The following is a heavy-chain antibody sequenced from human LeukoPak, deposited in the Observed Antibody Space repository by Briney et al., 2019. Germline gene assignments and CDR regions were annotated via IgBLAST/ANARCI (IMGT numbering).Heavy chain of an antibody. CDR2: ISSSSSTI. CDR1: GFTFSSYS. CDR3: ASPLRYFDWLKTDYYYGMDV. D-gene: IGHD3-9*01. V-gene: IGHV3-48*01. J-gene: IGHJ6*02. Sequence: GGSLRLSCAASGFTFSSYSMNWVRQAPGKGLEWVSYISSSSSTIYYADSVKGRFTISRDNAKNSLYLQMNSLRAEDTAVYYCASPLRYFDWLKTDYYYGMDVWGQGITVTVSS.